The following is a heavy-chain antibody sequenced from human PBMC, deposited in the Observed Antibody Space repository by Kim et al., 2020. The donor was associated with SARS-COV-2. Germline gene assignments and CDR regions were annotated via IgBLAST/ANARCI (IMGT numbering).Heavy chain of an antibody. D-gene: IGHD1-1*01. Sequence: SSTIYADSVKGRFTISRDNAKNTLYLQMNSLRVEDTAVYYCVRYPRSGIDYWGQGTLVTVSS. CDR3: VRYPRSGIDY. CDR2: SST. V-gene: IGHV3-74*01. J-gene: IGHJ4*02.